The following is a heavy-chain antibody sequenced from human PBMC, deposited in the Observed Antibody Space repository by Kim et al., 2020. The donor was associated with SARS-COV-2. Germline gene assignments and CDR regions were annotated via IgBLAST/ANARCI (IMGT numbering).Heavy chain of an antibody. CDR2: ISSSGSYI. J-gene: IGHJ5*02. CDR3: ARVSSGGSSWYLFDL. V-gene: IGHV3-11*05. D-gene: IGHD6-13*01. Sequence: GGSLRLSCAASGFTFSDYYMTRIRQAPGKGLEWLSYISSSGSYIVYADSVKGRFTISRDNAKNSLYLQMNSLRAEDTAVYYCARVSSGGSSWYLFDLWGQGTLVPVSS. CDR1: GFTFSDYY.